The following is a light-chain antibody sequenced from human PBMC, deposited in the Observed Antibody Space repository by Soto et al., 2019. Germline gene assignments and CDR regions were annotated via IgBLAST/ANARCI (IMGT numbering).Light chain of an antibody. CDR3: QQYDNLPGT. Sequence: EIVLTQSPGTLSLSPGERATLSCRASQSVRSSHLAWYQQKPGQALRLLIYEASSRATGIPDRFRGIASGTDFNLTINSLEPEDFAVDHCQQYDNLPGTFGQGTKVEI. J-gene: IGKJ1*01. CDR1: QSVRSSH. V-gene: IGKV3-20*01. CDR2: EAS.